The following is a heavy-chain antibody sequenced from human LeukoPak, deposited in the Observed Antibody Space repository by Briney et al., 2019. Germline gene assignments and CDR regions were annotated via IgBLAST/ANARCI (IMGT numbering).Heavy chain of an antibody. CDR1: GFTFSNYN. CDR2: ITSTTSQV. J-gene: IGHJ3*01. Sequence: GGSLRLSCAASGFTFSNYNMNWVRQAPGKGLDWVSSITSTTSQVHYADSVKGRFTISRDNAKNSLYLQMNSLRAEDTAVYYCARSLLPSAFGFWGQGTMVAVSS. D-gene: IGHD1-26*01. CDR3: ARSLLPSAFGF. V-gene: IGHV3-21*01.